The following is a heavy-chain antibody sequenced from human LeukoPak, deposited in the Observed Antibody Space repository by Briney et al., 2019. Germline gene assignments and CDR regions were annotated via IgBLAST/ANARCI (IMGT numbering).Heavy chain of an antibody. CDR1: GYTFTDYY. D-gene: IGHD5-12*01. J-gene: IGHJ4*02. CDR3: ARGPSGYHNT. CDR2: INPNSGGT. V-gene: IGHV1-2*02. Sequence: ASVKVSCKASGYTFTDYYMHWVRQAPGQGPEWMGWINPNSGGTNYAQKFQGRVTMTSDTSISTGYMELRRLRSDDTAVYYCARGPSGYHNTGGQGTLVTVSS.